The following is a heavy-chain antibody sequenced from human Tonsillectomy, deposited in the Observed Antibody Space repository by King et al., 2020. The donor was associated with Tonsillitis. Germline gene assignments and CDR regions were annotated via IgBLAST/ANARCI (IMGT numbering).Heavy chain of an antibody. CDR3: AKVAGTTIYYYYGMDV. CDR1: GFTFSSYG. Sequence: VQLVESGGGVVQPGRSLRLSCAASGFTFSSYGMHWVRQAPGKGLEWVAVISYDGSNKYYADSVKGRFTISIDNSKNTLYLQMNSLRAEDTAVYYCAKVAGTTIYYYYGMDVWGQGTTVTVSS. D-gene: IGHD1-7*01. CDR2: ISYDGSNK. J-gene: IGHJ6*02. V-gene: IGHV3-30*18.